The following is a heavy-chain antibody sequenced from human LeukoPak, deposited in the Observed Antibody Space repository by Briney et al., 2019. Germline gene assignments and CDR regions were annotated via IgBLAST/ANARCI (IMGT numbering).Heavy chain of an antibody. CDR1: GFTFNNAW. CDR2: IKSKTDGGTT. Sequence: GGSLRLSCAASGFTFNNAWMSWVRQAPGRGLEWVGRIKSKTDGGTTDYAAPVKGRFTISRDDSKNTLYLQMNSLKTEDTAVYYCTTGLVYCSSTSCLTHYYYYMDVWGKGTTVTVSS. CDR3: TTGLVYCSSTSCLTHYYYYMDV. J-gene: IGHJ6*03. V-gene: IGHV3-15*01. D-gene: IGHD2-2*01.